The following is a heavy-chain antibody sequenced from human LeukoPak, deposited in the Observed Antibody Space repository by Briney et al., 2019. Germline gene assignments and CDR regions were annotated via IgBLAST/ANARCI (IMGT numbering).Heavy chain of an antibody. CDR1: GFTFSSYS. D-gene: IGHD6-25*01. CDR3: AKRRIDLAAATPFMDV. J-gene: IGHJ6*02. V-gene: IGHV3-21*04. Sequence: PGGSLRLSCAASGFTFSSYSMNWVRQAPGKGLEWVSSISSSSSYIYYADSVKGRFTISRDNSKNTLYLQMNSLRAEDTAVYYCAKRRIDLAAATPFMDVWGQGTTVTVSS. CDR2: ISSSSSYI.